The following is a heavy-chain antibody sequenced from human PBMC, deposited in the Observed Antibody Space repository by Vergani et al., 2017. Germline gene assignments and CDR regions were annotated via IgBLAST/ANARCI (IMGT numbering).Heavy chain of an antibody. J-gene: IGHJ6*02. CDR1: GFTFNNYG. CDR3: ARVYYYGSGTYYSPHYYYYGMDV. V-gene: IGHV3-33*01. CDR2: IWYDGSNK. Sequence: QEQLVESGGGVVQSGRSLRLSCAASGFTFNNYGMHWVRQAPGKGLEWVAVIWYDGSNKYYADSVKGRFTISRDNSKNTLYLQMNSLRAEDTAVYYCARVYYYGSGTYYSPHYYYYGMDVWGQGTTVTVSS. D-gene: IGHD3-10*01.